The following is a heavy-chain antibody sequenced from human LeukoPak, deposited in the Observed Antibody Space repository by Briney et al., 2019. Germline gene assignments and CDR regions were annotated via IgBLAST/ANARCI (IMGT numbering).Heavy chain of an antibody. Sequence: ASVKVSCKASGGTFSSYAISWVRQAPGQGLGWMGGIIPIFGTANYAQKFQGRVTITADESTSTAYMELSSLRSEDTAVYYCASSLEQWLVESAFDYWGQGTLVTVSS. V-gene: IGHV1-69*13. CDR3: ASSLEQWLVESAFDY. J-gene: IGHJ4*02. CDR1: GGTFSSYA. CDR2: IIPIFGTA. D-gene: IGHD6-19*01.